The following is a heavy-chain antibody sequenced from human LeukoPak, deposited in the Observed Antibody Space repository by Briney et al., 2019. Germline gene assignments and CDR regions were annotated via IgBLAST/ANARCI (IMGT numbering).Heavy chain of an antibody. D-gene: IGHD5-24*01. V-gene: IGHV4-59*08. CDR1: GGXISSYY. CDR2: IVYSGST. J-gene: IGHJ3*02. CDR3: ARHREMDSYEAFDM. Sequence: SETLSLTCTVSGGXISSYYWXWXRXPPGXXXXXIXXIVYSGSTNYNPXLKSRVTISIDTSNNQLSLELSSVTAADTAVYYCARHREMDSYEAFDMWGQGTMVTVSS.